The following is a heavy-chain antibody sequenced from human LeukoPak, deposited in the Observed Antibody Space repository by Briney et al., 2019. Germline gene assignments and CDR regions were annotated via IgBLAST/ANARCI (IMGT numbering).Heavy chain of an antibody. CDR3: ARLQSYGDYRY. Sequence: PGGSLRLSCAASGFTFSSYWMSWVRQAPGKGLEWVANIKQDGSEEYYVDSVKGRFTISRDNAKNSLYLQMNSLRAEDTAVYDCARLQSYGDYRYWGQGTLVTVSS. J-gene: IGHJ4*02. CDR1: GFTFSSYW. D-gene: IGHD4-17*01. CDR2: IKQDGSEE. V-gene: IGHV3-7*01.